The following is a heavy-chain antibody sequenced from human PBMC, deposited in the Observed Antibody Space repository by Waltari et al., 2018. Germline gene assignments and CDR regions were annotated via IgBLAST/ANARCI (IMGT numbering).Heavy chain of an antibody. CDR1: GGSISSYY. CDR3: ARARNTAIDY. Sequence: QVQLQESGPGLVKPSETLSLTCTVSGGSISSYYWSWIRQPPGKGLEWIGYIYYSGSTNYNPALKSRVTISVDTSKNQFSLKLSSVTAADMAVYYCARARNTAIDYWGQGTLVTVSS. V-gene: IGHV4-59*01. CDR2: IYYSGST. J-gene: IGHJ4*02. D-gene: IGHD5-18*01.